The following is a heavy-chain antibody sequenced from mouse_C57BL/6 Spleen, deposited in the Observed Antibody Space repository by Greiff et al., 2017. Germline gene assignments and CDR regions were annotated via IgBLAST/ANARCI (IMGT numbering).Heavy chain of an antibody. J-gene: IGHJ4*01. D-gene: IGHD4-1*01. CDR3: AKSPPGYYYAMDY. CDR1: GFTLTDYY. Sequence: EVMLVESGGGLVQPGGSLSLSCAASGFTLTDYYMSWVRQPPGKALEWLGFIRNKANGYTTEYSASVKGRFTISRDNSQSILYLQMNALRAEDSATYYCAKSPPGYYYAMDYWGQGTSVTVSS. CDR2: IRNKANGYTT. V-gene: IGHV7-3*01.